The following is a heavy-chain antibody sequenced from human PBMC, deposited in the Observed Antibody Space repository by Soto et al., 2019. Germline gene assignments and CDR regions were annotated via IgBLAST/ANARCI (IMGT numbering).Heavy chain of an antibody. J-gene: IGHJ4*02. CDR2: INHSGST. CDR3: ARVLWMAVAGSRGFDY. CDR1: GGSFSCYY. Sequence: SETLSRTCAVYGGSFSCYYWSWIRQPPGKGLEWIGEINHSGSTNYNPSLRSRVTISVDTSKNQFSLKLSSVTAADTAVYYCARVLWMAVAGSRGFDYWGQGTLVTVSS. D-gene: IGHD6-19*01. V-gene: IGHV4-34*01.